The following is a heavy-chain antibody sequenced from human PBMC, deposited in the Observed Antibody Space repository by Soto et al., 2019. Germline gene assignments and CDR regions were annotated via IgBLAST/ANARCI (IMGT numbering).Heavy chain of an antibody. D-gene: IGHD3-16*02. CDR3: ARLSYRSFNFDY. CDR2: IDWDDDK. V-gene: IGHV2-70*01. J-gene: IGHJ4*02. CDR1: GFSLSTSGMC. Sequence: SGPTLVNPTQTLTLTCNFSGFSLSTSGMCVSWLRQPPGKALEWLALIDWDDDKYYSTSLKTRLTISKDTSKNQVVLTVTNMDPVDTATYFCARLSYRSFNFDYWGQGTLVTVSS.